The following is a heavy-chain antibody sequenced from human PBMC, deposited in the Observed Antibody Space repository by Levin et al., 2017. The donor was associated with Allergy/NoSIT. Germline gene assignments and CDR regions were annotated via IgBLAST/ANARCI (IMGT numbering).Heavy chain of an antibody. V-gene: IGHV3-21*01. CDR2: ISSSSSYI. CDR1: GFTFSSYS. CDR3: ARVADYYYGMDV. J-gene: IGHJ6*02. Sequence: GESLKISCAASGFTFSSYSMNWVRQAPGKGLEWVSSISSSSSYIYYADSVKGRFTISRDNAKNSLYLQMNSLRAEDTAVYYCARVADYYYGMDVWGQGTTVTVSS.